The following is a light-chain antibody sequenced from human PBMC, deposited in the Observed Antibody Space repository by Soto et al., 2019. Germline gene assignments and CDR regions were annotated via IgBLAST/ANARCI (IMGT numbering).Light chain of an antibody. J-gene: IGKJ4*01. CDR2: KAS. CDR1: QSIVDW. V-gene: IGKV1-5*03. Sequence: DIQMTQSPSTLSASVGDRVTITCRASQSIVDWLAWYQQKPGKAPKLLIYKASSLESGVPSRFSGSGSGTELTLTISSLQPHDFATYYCQEYNFYSTFGGGTKVEIK. CDR3: QEYNFYST.